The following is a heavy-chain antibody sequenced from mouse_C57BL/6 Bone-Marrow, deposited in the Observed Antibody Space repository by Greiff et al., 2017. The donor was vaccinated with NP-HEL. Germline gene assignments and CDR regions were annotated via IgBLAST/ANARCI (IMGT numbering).Heavy chain of an antibody. CDR2: ISDGGSYT. V-gene: IGHV5-4*01. CDR3: ARDGHYGSRPLYWYFQF. Sequence: DVKLVESGGGLVKPGGSLKLSCAASGFTFSSYAMSWVRQTPEKRLEWVATISDGGSYTYYLDNVKGRFTISRDNAKNNLYLQMSHLKSEDTAMYYCARDGHYGSRPLYWYFQFGGTGTTVTVTA. J-gene: IGHJ1*03. D-gene: IGHD1-1*01. CDR1: GFTFSSYA.